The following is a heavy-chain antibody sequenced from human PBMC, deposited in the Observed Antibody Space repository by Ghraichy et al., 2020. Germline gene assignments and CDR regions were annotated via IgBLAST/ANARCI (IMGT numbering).Heavy chain of an antibody. D-gene: IGHD3-9*01. Sequence: LTCAASGFSVYSNYMTWVRQAPGKGLEWVSTIYSSGTTYYGDSVKGRFTISRDYSKNTLYLQMNSLRVEDTAVYYCATEEVNILSGRGGLDYWGQGTLVPVS. J-gene: IGHJ4*02. CDR1: GFSVYSNY. V-gene: IGHV3-53*01. CDR3: ATEEVNILSGRGGLDY. CDR2: IYSSGTT.